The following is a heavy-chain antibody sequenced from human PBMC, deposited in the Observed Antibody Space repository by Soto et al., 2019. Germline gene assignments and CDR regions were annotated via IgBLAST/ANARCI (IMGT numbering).Heavy chain of an antibody. Sequence: SVKVSCKASGGTFSSYAISWVRQAPGQGLEWMGGIIPIFGTANYAQKFQGRVTITADESTSTAYMELSSLRSEDTAVYYCAAWQYQLLYVWFDPWGQGTLVTVSS. CDR2: IIPIFGTA. J-gene: IGHJ5*02. V-gene: IGHV1-69*13. CDR1: GGTFSSYA. D-gene: IGHD2-2*02. CDR3: AAWQYQLLYVWFDP.